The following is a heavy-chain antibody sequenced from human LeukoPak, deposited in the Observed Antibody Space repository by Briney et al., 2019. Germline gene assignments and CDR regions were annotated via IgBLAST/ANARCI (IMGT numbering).Heavy chain of an antibody. CDR3: ARDLGRFLDY. Sequence: GGSLRLSCAASGFSFNTYWMSWVRQAPGKGLEWVANIKKDGSEKHYVDSVKGRFTISRDNAKNSLYLQMNSLRAEDTAVYYYARDLGRFLDYWGQGTLVTVSS. CDR2: IKKDGSEK. V-gene: IGHV3-7*01. D-gene: IGHD1-26*01. J-gene: IGHJ4*02. CDR1: GFSFNTYW.